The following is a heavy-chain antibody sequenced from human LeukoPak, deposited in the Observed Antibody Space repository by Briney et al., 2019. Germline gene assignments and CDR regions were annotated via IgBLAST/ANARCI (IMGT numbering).Heavy chain of an antibody. CDR1: GFTFSSYS. D-gene: IGHD3-22*01. CDR3: ARSTMIVVVGPYYFDY. CDR2: ISSSSSYI. J-gene: IGHJ4*02. V-gene: IGHV3-21*01. Sequence: MPGRSLRLSCAASGFTFSSYSMNWVRQAPGKGLEWVSSISSSSSYIYYADSVKGRFTISRGNAKNSLYLQMNSLRAEDTAVYYCARSTMIVVVGPYYFDYWGQGTLVTVSS.